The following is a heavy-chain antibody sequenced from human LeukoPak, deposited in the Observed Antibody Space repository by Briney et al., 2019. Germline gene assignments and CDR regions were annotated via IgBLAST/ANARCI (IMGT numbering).Heavy chain of an antibody. J-gene: IGHJ5*02. CDR2: IYPGDSDT. Sequence: GESLKISCKASGYSFTNYWIGWVRQMPGKGVEWMGIIYPGDSDTRYSPSFQGQVTISADKSISTAYLQWSSLKASDTAMYYCARVHSGGSSTSPNWFDPWGQGTLVTVSS. V-gene: IGHV5-51*01. CDR1: GYSFTNYW. D-gene: IGHD2-2*01. CDR3: ARVHSGGSSTSPNWFDP.